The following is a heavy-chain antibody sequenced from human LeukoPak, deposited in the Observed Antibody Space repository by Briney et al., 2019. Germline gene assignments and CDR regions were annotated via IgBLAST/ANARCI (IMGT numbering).Heavy chain of an antibody. CDR2: IISSSSYI. J-gene: IGHJ6*04. V-gene: IGHV3-21*01. CDR3: AELGITMIGGV. Sequence: GGSLRLSCAASGFTFSSYSMNGVRQAPGKGLEWVSSIISSSSYIYYADSVKGRFTISRDNAKNSLYLQMNSLRAEDTAVYYCAELGITMIGGVWGKGTTVTISS. CDR1: GFTFSSYS. D-gene: IGHD3-10*02.